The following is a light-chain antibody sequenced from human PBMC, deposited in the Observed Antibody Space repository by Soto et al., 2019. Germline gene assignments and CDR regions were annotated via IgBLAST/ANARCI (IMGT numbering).Light chain of an antibody. CDR2: GNI. CDR1: SSNIGAGYD. CDR3: QSYDSSLSGVV. J-gene: IGLJ2*01. V-gene: IGLV1-40*01. Sequence: QSVLTQPPSVSGAPGQRVTISCTGSSSNIGAGYDVHWYLQLPGTAPKLLIYGNINRPSGVPDRFSGSKSGTSASLAITGLQAEDEADYYCQSYDSSLSGVVFGGWTKLTVL.